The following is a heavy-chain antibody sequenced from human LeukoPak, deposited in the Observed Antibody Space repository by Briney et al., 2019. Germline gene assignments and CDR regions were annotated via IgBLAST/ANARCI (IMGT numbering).Heavy chain of an antibody. CDR3: AGATSSSWFGVAFDI. Sequence: SETLSLTCTVSGGSISSSSYYWGWIRQPPGKGLEWIGSIYYSGSTYYNPSLKSRVTISVDTSKNQFSLKLSSVTAADTAVYYCAGATSSSWFGVAFDIWGQGTMVTVSS. CDR1: GGSISSSSYY. D-gene: IGHD6-13*01. V-gene: IGHV4-39*01. J-gene: IGHJ3*02. CDR2: IYYSGST.